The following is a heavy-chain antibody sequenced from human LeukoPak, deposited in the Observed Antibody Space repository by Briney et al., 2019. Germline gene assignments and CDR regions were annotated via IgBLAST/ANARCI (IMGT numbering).Heavy chain of an antibody. CDR1: GYTLTELS. CDR2: FDPEDGET. CDR3: AIYSSGSAGWFDP. Sequence: ASVKVSCKVSGYTLTELSMHWVRQAPGKGLEWMGGFDPEDGETIYAQKFQGRVTVTEDTSTDTAYMELSSLRSEDTAVYYCAIYSSGSAGWFDPWGQETLVTVSS. J-gene: IGHJ5*02. D-gene: IGHD6-19*01. V-gene: IGHV1-24*01.